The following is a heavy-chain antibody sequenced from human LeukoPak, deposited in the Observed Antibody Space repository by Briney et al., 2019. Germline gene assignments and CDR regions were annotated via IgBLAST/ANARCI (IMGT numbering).Heavy chain of an antibody. J-gene: IGHJ5*02. Sequence: GESLKISCQSSGYNFTPYWIVWVRPMPGKGLEWMGITFAGYSYTIYSPSFQGRVTISADKSISTAYLQWSSLKASDTAMYYCARRRFTMRAYAGNWFDPWGQGTLVTVSS. D-gene: IGHD3-10*01. V-gene: IGHV5-51*01. CDR1: GYNFTPYW. CDR3: ARRRFTMRAYAGNWFDP. CDR2: TFAGYSYT.